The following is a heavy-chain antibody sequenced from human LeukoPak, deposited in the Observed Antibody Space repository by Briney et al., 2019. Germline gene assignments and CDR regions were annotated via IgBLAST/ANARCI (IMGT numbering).Heavy chain of an antibody. Sequence: SGTLSLTCAVSGGSISSSNWWSWIRQPPGKGLEWIGEIYHSGSTYYNPSLKSRVTISVDTSKNQFSLKLSSVTAADTAVYYCAREYSYYYDSSGSLDVWGKGTTVTVSS. D-gene: IGHD3-22*01. J-gene: IGHJ6*04. V-gene: IGHV4-4*02. CDR2: IYHSGST. CDR1: GGSISSSNW. CDR3: AREYSYYYDSSGSLDV.